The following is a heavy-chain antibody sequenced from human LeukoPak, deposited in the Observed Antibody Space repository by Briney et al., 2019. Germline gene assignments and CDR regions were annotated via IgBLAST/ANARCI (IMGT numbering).Heavy chain of an antibody. D-gene: IGHD4-11*01. CDR3: ARSQADYTIDY. Sequence: ASVKVSCKASGYTFTSYGISWVRQAPGQGLEWMGWISAYNGNTNYAQKLQGRVTMATDASTSTAYMELRSLRSDDTAVYYRARSQADYTIDYWGQGTLVTVSS. J-gene: IGHJ4*02. V-gene: IGHV1-18*01. CDR2: ISAYNGNT. CDR1: GYTFTSYG.